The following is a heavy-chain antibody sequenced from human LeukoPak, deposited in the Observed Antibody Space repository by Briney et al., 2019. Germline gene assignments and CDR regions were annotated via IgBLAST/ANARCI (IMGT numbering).Heavy chain of an antibody. D-gene: IGHD2-2*01. CDR3: ARGNRVRYCSSTSCYRPLDY. J-gene: IGHJ4*02. Sequence: PSQTLSLTCTVSGGSISSGDYYWSWIRQPPGRGLERIGYIYYSGSTYYNPSLKSRVTISVDTSKNQFSLKLSSVTAADTAVYYCARGNRVRYCSSTSCYRPLDYWGQGTLVTVSS. CDR1: GGSISSGDYY. V-gene: IGHV4-30-4*08. CDR2: IYYSGST.